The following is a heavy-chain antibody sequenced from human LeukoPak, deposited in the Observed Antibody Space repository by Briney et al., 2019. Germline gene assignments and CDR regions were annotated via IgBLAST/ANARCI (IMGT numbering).Heavy chain of an antibody. D-gene: IGHD3-10*01. J-gene: IGHJ4*02. Sequence: GGSLRLSCAAPGFTFSIYAMSWVRQAPGKGLEWVSGISGSGGSTYYADSVKGRLTISRDNSKNTLYLQMNSLRAEDAAVYYCASPLGSGTYYGYWGQGTVVTVSS. CDR3: ASPLGSGTYYGY. CDR1: GFTFSIYA. V-gene: IGHV3-23*01. CDR2: ISGSGGST.